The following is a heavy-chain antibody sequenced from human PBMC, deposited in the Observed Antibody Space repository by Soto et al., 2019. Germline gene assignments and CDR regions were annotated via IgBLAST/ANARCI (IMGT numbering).Heavy chain of an antibody. CDR1: GGTFSSYA. D-gene: IGHD2-2*01. V-gene: IGHV1-69*01. CDR2: IIPIFGTA. CDR3: ASLIRDCSSTSCYYYYGMDV. Sequence: QVQLVQSGAEVKKPGSSVKVSCKASGGTFSSYAISWVRQAPGLGLEWMGGIIPIFGTANYAQKFQGRVTITADESTSTAYMELSSLRSEDTAVYYCASLIRDCSSTSCYYYYGMDVWGQGTTVTVSS. J-gene: IGHJ6*02.